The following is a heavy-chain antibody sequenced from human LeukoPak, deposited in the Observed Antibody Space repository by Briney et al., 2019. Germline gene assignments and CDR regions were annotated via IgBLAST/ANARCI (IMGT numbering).Heavy chain of an antibody. CDR1: GGSISSHY. D-gene: IGHD6-6*01. J-gene: IGHJ4*02. Sequence: PSETLSLTCTVSGGSISSHYWSWIRQPPGKGLEWIGYIYYSGSTNYNPSLKSRVTISVDTSKNQFSLKLSSVTAADTAVYYCARALSSIAARSGYYFDYWGQGTLVTVPS. CDR2: IYYSGST. V-gene: IGHV4-59*11. CDR3: ARALSSIAARSGYYFDY.